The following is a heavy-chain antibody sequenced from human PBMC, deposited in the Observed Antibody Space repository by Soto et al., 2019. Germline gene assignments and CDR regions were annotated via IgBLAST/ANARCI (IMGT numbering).Heavy chain of an antibody. CDR3: ATMGQGSPTALYVMDV. V-gene: IGHV5-10-1*01. CDR1: GYSFTSYW. CDR2: IDPSDSYT. J-gene: IGHJ6*02. Sequence: GESLKISCNGSGYSFTSYWISWVRQMPGKGLEWMGRIDPSDSYTNYSPSFQGHVTISADKSISTAYLQWSSLKASDTAMYYCATMGQGSPTALYVMDVWGQGIKVTVSS. D-gene: IGHD3-10*01.